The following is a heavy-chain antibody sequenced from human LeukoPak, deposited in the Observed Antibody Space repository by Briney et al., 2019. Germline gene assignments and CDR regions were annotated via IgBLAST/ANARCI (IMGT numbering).Heavy chain of an antibody. J-gene: IGHJ4*02. V-gene: IGHV3-30*01. Sequence: GFLRLSCAASGFTFSSYAMHWVRQAPGKGLEWVAVISYDGSNKYYADSVKGRFTISRDNSKNTLYLQMNSLRAEDTAVYYCARLVAYIDYWGQGTLVTVSS. CDR3: ARLVAYIDY. D-gene: IGHD6-6*01. CDR2: ISYDGSNK. CDR1: GFTFSSYA.